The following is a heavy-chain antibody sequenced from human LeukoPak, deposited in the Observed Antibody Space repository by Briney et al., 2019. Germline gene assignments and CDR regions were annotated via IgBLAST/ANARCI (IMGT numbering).Heavy chain of an antibody. J-gene: IGHJ5*02. CDR2: IYYSGST. D-gene: IGHD3-10*01. CDR1: GGSISSSSYY. Sequence: SETLSLTCTVSGGSISSSSYYWGWIRQPPGKGLEWIGSIYYSGSTYYNPSLKSRVTISVDTSKNQFSLKLSSVTAADTAVYYCARHNGNWYYYGSGSHNWFDPWGQGTLVTVSS. CDR3: ARHNGNWYYYGSGSHNWFDP. V-gene: IGHV4-39*01.